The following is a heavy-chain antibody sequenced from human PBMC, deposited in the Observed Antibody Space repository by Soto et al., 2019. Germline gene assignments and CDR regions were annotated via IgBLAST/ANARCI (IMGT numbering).Heavy chain of an antibody. CDR3: ARERDSGYDPDYYYYYGMDV. CDR2: ISYDGSNK. D-gene: IGHD5-12*01. V-gene: IGHV3-30-3*01. J-gene: IGHJ6*02. Sequence: VAVISYDGSNKYYADSVKGRFTISRDNSKNTLYLQMNSLRAEDTAVYYCARERDSGYDPDYYYYYGMDVWGQGTTVTVSS.